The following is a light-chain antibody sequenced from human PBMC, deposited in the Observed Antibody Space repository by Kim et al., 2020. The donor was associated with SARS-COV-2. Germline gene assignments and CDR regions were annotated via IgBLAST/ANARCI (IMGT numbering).Light chain of an antibody. CDR1: QSVSSNY. Sequence: EIVLTQSPGTLSLSPGERATLSCRASQSVSSNYFAWYQQKPGQAPRLLVYGASTRPAGIPDRFTGSGSGTDFTLTINRLEPEDFAVYYCKQYGSSPYTFGQGTRRKI. CDR3: KQYGSSPYT. J-gene: IGKJ2*01. V-gene: IGKV3-20*01. CDR2: GAS.